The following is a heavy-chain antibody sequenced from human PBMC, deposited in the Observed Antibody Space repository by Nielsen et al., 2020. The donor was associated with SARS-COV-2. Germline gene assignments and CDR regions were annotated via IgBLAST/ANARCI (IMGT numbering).Heavy chain of an antibody. J-gene: IGHJ4*02. D-gene: IGHD1-7*01. CDR3: ATTPAYWATITGTTGNFDY. CDR2: MNPNSGNT. Sequence: ASVKVSCKASGYTFTSYDINWVRQATGQGLEWMGWMNPNSGNTGYAQKFQDRVTMTEDTSTDTAYMELSSLRSEDTAVYYCATTPAYWATITGTTGNFDYWGQGTLVTVSS. V-gene: IGHV1-8*01. CDR1: GYTFTSYD.